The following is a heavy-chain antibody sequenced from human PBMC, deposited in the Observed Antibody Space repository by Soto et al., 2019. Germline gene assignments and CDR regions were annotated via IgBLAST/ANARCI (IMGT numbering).Heavy chain of an antibody. Sequence: VQLVQSGAEVKKPGSSVKVSCKASGGTFSSYAISWVRQAPGQGLEWMGGIIPIFGTANYAQKFQGRVTITADESTSTAYMELSSLRSEDTAVYYCARAPGYCSGGSCYSGWYFDLWGRGTLVTVSS. D-gene: IGHD2-15*01. CDR2: IIPIFGTA. CDR1: GGTFSSYA. CDR3: ARAPGYCSGGSCYSGWYFDL. J-gene: IGHJ2*01. V-gene: IGHV1-69*01.